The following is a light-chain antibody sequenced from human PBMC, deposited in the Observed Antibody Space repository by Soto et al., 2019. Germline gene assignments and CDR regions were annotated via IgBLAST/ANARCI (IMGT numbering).Light chain of an antibody. J-gene: IGKJ1*01. Sequence: EIVLTQSPGTLYLSPGERATLSCRARQSVSNYLAWNQQKPGQAPRLLIYGASSRATGIPDRFSGSGFGTDFTLTISRLEPEDFAVYYCQQYGGSPQTFGQGTKVEIK. V-gene: IGKV3-20*01. CDR3: QQYGGSPQT. CDR1: QSVSNY. CDR2: GAS.